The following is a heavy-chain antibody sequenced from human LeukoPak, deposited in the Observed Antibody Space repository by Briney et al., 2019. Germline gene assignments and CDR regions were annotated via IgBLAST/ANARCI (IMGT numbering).Heavy chain of an antibody. J-gene: IGHJ4*02. Sequence: TSETLSLTCTVSGGSISSYYWSWIRQPPGKGLEWIGYIYYSGSTNYNPSLKSRVTISVDTSKNQFSLKLSSVTAADTAVYYCARLYSITWYYFDYWGQGTLVTVSS. D-gene: IGHD6-13*01. CDR2: IYYSGST. CDR3: ARLYSITWYYFDY. CDR1: GGSISSYY. V-gene: IGHV4-59*12.